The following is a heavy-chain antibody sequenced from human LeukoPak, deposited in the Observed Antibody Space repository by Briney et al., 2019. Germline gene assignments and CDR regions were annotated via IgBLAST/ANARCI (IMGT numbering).Heavy chain of an antibody. CDR2: ISGSGGST. CDR3: AKNYDILTGYSHFDY. Sequence: RPGGSLRLSCAASGFTFSSYAMSWVRQAPGKRLEWVSAISGSGGSTYYADSVKGRFTISRDNSKNTLYLQMNSLRAEDTAVYYCAKNYDILTGYSHFDYWGQGTLVTVSS. J-gene: IGHJ4*02. D-gene: IGHD3-9*01. CDR1: GFTFSSYA. V-gene: IGHV3-23*01.